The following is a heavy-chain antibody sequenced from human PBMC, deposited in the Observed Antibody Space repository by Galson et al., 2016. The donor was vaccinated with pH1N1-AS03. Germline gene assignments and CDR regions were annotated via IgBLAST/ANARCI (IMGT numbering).Heavy chain of an antibody. Sequence: SLRLSCAASGFTFSMSYIHWVRQAPGKGLEWVSRISNDGRNVRYADSVKGRFTISRDNSKNTLYLQMNSLRAEDTAVYYCARDRHYYDYIWGTYRYDWYFDLWGRGTLVTVSS. V-gene: IGHV3-74*01. CDR3: ARDRHYYDYIWGTYRYDWYFDL. J-gene: IGHJ2*01. CDR2: ISNDGRNV. CDR1: GFTFSMSY. D-gene: IGHD3-16*02.